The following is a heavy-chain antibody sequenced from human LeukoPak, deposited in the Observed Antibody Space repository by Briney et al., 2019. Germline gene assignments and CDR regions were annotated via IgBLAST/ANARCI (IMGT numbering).Heavy chain of an antibody. J-gene: IGHJ6*03. CDR2: IYHSGST. CDR3: AREVTGTTNYYYYYYMDV. V-gene: IGHV4-34*01. D-gene: IGHD1-20*01. Sequence: SETLSLTCAVYGGSFTDYYWSWIRQPPGKGLEWIGSIYHSGSTYYNPSLKSRVTISVDTSKNQFSLKLSSVTAADTAVYYCAREVTGTTNYYYYYYMDVWGKGTTVTVSS. CDR1: GGSFTDYY.